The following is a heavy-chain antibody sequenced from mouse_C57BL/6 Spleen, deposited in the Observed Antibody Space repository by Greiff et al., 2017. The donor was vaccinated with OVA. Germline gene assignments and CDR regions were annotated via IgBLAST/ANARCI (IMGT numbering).Heavy chain of an antibody. CDR3: TRAQFMSSVRYYAMDY. J-gene: IGHJ4*01. Sequence: VHVKQSGTVLARPGASVKMSCKTSGYTFTSYWLHWVKQRPGRGLDWIGAFFPGNSDTSYNQKFKGKATLTAVTSASTAYMELSSLTNEDSAVYYCTRAQFMSSVRYYAMDYWGQGTSVTVSS. V-gene: IGHV1-5*01. D-gene: IGHD1-1*01. CDR2: FFPGNSDT. CDR1: GYTFTSYW.